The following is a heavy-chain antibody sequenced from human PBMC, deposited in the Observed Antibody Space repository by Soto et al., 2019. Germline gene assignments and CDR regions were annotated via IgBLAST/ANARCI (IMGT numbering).Heavy chain of an antibody. CDR3: ARDRAGEGYRSWFDP. CDR2: IIPIFGTA. D-gene: IGHD5-12*01. Sequence: QVQLVQSGAEVKKPGSSVKVSCKASGGTFRSYAISWVRQAPGQGLEWMGGIIPIFGTAHYAQKFQGRVTITADKSTSTAYRELISLRSGDTAVYYCARDRAGEGYRSWFDPWGQGTLVTVSS. J-gene: IGHJ5*02. CDR1: GGTFRSYA. V-gene: IGHV1-69*06.